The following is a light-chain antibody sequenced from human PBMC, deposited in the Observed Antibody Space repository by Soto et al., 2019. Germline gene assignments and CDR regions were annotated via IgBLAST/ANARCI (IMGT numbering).Light chain of an antibody. CDR3: SSYTSSTLVV. Sequence: QSALTQPASVSGSPGQSITISCTGTSSDIGGYNYVSWYQHHPGKAPKLMMYDVSNRPSGVSNRFSGSKSGNTASLIISGLQAEDEADYYCSSYTSSTLVVFGGGTKLTVL. CDR1: SSDIGGYNY. V-gene: IGLV2-14*03. CDR2: DVS. J-gene: IGLJ2*01.